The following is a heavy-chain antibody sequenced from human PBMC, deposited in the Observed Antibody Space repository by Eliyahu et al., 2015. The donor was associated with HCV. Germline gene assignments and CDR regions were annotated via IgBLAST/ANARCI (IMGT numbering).Heavy chain of an antibody. V-gene: IGHV3-48*01. CDR1: GFPFXSYS. CDR2: ISSSSSTI. J-gene: IGHJ4*02. D-gene: IGHD2-8*01. CDR3: ARDGIVLMVYAFDY. Sequence: EVQLVESGGGLVQPGGSLRLSCAASGFPFXSYSMNWVRQAPGKGLEWVSYISSSSSTIYYADSVKGRFTISRDNAKNSLYLQMNSLRAEDTAVYYCARDGIVLMVYAFDYWGQGTLVTVSS.